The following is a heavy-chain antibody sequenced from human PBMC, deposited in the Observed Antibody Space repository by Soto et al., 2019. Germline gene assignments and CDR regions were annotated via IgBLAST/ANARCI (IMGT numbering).Heavy chain of an antibody. CDR3: ARMSYFYDKWYFDL. Sequence: PSETLSLTCTVSGASINNNDYYWSWIRQTPGKGLEWIGYVYYSGSTDYIPSLKSRLSMSIDKSQNQFTLKLNSVTAADTATYYCARMSYFYDKWYFDLWGRGTLVTVSS. D-gene: IGHD3-22*01. J-gene: IGHJ2*01. V-gene: IGHV4-30-4*01. CDR1: GASINNNDYY. CDR2: VYYSGST.